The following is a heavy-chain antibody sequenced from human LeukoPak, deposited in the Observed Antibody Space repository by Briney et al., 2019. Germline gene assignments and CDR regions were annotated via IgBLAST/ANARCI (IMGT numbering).Heavy chain of an antibody. CDR2: ISGSGGST. D-gene: IGHD3/OR15-3a*01. J-gene: IGHJ4*02. V-gene: IGHV3-23*01. Sequence: GGSLRLSCAASGFTFSSYAMSWVRQAPGKGLEWVSAISGSGGSTYHADSVKGRFTISRDNSKNTLYLQMNSLRAEDTAVYYCAKSSGLRVASIDYWGQGTLVTVSS. CDR1: GFTFSSYA. CDR3: AKSSGLRVASIDY.